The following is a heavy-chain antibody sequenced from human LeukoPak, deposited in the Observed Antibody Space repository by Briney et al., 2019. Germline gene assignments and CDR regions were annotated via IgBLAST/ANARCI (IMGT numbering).Heavy chain of an antibody. Sequence: SETLSLTCAVYGGSFSGYYWSWIRQPPGKGLEWIGEINHSGSTNYNPSLRSRVTISVDTSKNQFPLKLSSVTAADTAVYYCARSLGYCTNGVCYDLPRYWGQGTLVTVSS. D-gene: IGHD2-8*01. CDR3: ARSLGYCTNGVCYDLPRY. J-gene: IGHJ4*02. V-gene: IGHV4-34*01. CDR2: INHSGST. CDR1: GGSFSGYY.